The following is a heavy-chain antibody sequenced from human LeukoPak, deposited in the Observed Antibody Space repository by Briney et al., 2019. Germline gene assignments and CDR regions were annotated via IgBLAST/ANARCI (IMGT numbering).Heavy chain of an antibody. J-gene: IGHJ4*02. D-gene: IGHD3-10*01. CDR3: ARSSRGVRGVFDY. CDR1: GFTFSSYS. Sequence: GGSLRLSCAASGFTFSSYSMNWVRQAPGKGLEWVSYISSSSSTIYYADSVKGRFTISRDNSKNTLYLQMNSLRAEDTAVYYCARSSRGVRGVFDYWGQGTLVTVSS. V-gene: IGHV3-48*01. CDR2: ISSSSSTI.